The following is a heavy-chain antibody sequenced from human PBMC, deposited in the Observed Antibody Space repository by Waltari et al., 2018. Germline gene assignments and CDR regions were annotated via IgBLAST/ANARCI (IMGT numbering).Heavy chain of an antibody. CDR3: ARDYGRRFDS. CDR2: ISPNSGGT. V-gene: IGHV1-2*02. D-gene: IGHD4-17*01. CDR1: GYIFTGHH. Sequence: QVQLGQSGAEVKKPGASVTVSCKTSGYIFTGHHLHWVRQAPGQGLECMGWISPNSGGTHYSQKFQDRVTITRDTSISTAYMELSSLRFDDTAVYYCARDYGRRFDSRGQGTLVTVSS. J-gene: IGHJ4*02.